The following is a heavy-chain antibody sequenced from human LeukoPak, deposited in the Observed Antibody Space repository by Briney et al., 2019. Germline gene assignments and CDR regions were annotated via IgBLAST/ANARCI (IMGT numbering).Heavy chain of an antibody. CDR2: TKNKGNSYTR. V-gene: IGHV3-72*01. CDR1: GITFSDHD. J-gene: IGHJ4*02. Sequence: GGSLRLSCAVSGITFSDHDMDWVRQAPGKGLEWCGRTKNKGNSYTREYAASVKGRFTISRDDSKNSLYLQMNSLKTEDTAVYYCARGPYSSNWYVDYWGQGTLVTVAS. CDR3: ARGPYSSNWYVDY. D-gene: IGHD6-13*01.